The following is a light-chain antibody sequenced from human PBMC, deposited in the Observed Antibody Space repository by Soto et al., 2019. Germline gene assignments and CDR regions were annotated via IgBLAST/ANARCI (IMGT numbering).Light chain of an antibody. CDR2: DAS. CDR1: QSVSSQ. CDR3: QQRCDWPLT. V-gene: IGKV3-11*01. Sequence: EIVLTQSPATLSLSPGERATLSCRASQSVSSQLAWYKQKPGQAPRLLIYDASNRATGIPARFSGSGSATDFTLTISSLEPEDFAVYYCQQRCDWPLTFGGGTKVDIK. J-gene: IGKJ4*01.